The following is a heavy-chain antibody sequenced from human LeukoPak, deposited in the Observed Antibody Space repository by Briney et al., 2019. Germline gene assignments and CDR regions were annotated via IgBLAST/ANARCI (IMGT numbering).Heavy chain of an antibody. CDR1: GYTFTSYG. Sequence: ASVKVSCKASGYTFTSYGISWVRQAPGQGLEWMGWISAYNGNTNYAQKLQGRVTMTTDTSTSTAYMELRSLRSDDTAVYYCARDLSVSGDIVVVPAAQSPADYWGQGTLVTVSS. CDR3: ARDLSVSGDIVVVPAAQSPADY. CDR2: ISAYNGNT. V-gene: IGHV1-18*01. D-gene: IGHD2-2*01. J-gene: IGHJ4*02.